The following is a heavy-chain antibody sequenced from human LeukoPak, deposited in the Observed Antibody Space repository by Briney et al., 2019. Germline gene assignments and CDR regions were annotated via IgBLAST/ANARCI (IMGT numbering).Heavy chain of an antibody. CDR1: GGSISSSSYY. V-gene: IGHV4-39*01. CDR2: IYYSGST. D-gene: IGHD2-15*01. Sequence: SETLSLTCTVSGGSISSSSYYWGWIRQPPGKGLEWIGSIYYSGSTYYNPSLKSRVTISVDTSKNQFSLKLSSVTAADTAVYYCARVKVALGYCSGGSCYSGSDWGQGTLVTVSS. J-gene: IGHJ4*02. CDR3: ARVKVALGYCSGGSCYSGSD.